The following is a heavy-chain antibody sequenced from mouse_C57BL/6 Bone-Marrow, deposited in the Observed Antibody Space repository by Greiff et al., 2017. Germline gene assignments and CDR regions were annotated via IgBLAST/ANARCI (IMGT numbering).Heavy chain of an antibody. V-gene: IGHV1-18*01. D-gene: IGHD2-2*01. CDR1: GYTFTDYN. J-gene: IGHJ1*03. Sequence: EVQLQESGPELVKPGASVKIPCKASGYTFTDYNMDWVKQSHGKSLEWIGDINPNNGGTIYNQKFKGKATLTVDKSSSTAYMELRSLTSEDTAVYYCARRGMVTTAWYFDVWGTGTTVTVSS. CDR2: INPNNGGT. CDR3: ARRGMVTTAWYFDV.